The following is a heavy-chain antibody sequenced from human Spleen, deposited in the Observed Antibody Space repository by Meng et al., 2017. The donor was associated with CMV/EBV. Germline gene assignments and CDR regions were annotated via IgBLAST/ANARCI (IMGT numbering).Heavy chain of an antibody. J-gene: IGHJ4*02. CDR3: ARVSDWSGYFGVDY. V-gene: IGHV4-59*01. Sequence: SETLSLTCTVPGGSISSYYWSWIRQPPGKGLEWIGYIYYSGSTNYNPPLKSRVTISVDTSKNQFSLKLSSVTAADTAVYYCARVSDWSGYFGVDYWGQGTLVTVSS. D-gene: IGHD3-3*01. CDR1: GGSISSYY. CDR2: IYYSGST.